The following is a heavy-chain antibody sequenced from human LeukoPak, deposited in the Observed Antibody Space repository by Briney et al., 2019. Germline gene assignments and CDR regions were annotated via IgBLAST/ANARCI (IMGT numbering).Heavy chain of an antibody. Sequence: ASVKVSCKASGYTFTGYYMHWVRQAPGQGLEWMGWINPNSGGTNYAQKFQGRVTMTRDTSISTAYMELSRLRSDDTAVYYCARSDTLDSSGYHYWGQGTLVTVSS. CDR2: INPNSGGT. CDR3: ARSDTLDSSGYHY. V-gene: IGHV1-2*02. J-gene: IGHJ4*02. D-gene: IGHD3-22*01. CDR1: GYTFTGYY.